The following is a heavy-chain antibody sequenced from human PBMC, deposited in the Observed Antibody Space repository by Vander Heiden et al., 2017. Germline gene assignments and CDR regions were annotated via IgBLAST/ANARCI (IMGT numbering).Heavy chain of an antibody. V-gene: IGHV1-69*01. D-gene: IGHD3-3*01. CDR3: ARSGVSVLRFLEWINNWFDP. CDR2: IIPIFGTA. CDR1: GGTFSSSA. J-gene: IGHJ5*02. Sequence: QVQLVQSGAEVKKPGSSVKVSCKASGGTFSSSAISWVRQAPGQGLEWMGGIIPIFGTANYAQKFQGRVTITADESTSTAYMELSSLRSEDTAVYYCARSGVSVLRFLEWINNWFDPWGQGTLVTVSS.